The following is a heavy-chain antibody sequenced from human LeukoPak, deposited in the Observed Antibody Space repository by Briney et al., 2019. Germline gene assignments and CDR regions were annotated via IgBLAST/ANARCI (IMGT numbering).Heavy chain of an antibody. CDR2: ISGSGGST. Sequence: PGGSLRLSCVASGFIFNNYGMNWVRQAPGEGLEWVSAISGSGGSTYYADSVKGRFTISRDNPKNTLYLQMNSLRAEDTAVYYCAKYPTVSGYDYNLGFDYWGQGTLVTVSS. D-gene: IGHD5-12*01. V-gene: IGHV3-23*01. CDR3: AKYPTVSGYDYNLGFDY. CDR1: GFIFNNYG. J-gene: IGHJ4*02.